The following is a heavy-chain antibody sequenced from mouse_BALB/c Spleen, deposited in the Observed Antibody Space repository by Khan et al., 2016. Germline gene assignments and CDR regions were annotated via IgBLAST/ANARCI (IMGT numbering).Heavy chain of an antibody. CDR1: GYSITSGYS. D-gene: IGHD1-2*01. J-gene: IGHJ3*01. V-gene: IGHV3-1*02. CDR2: KHYSGST. Sequence: EVQLQESGPDLVKPSQSLSLTCTVTGYSITSGYSWYWNREFPGNKLEWMGYKHYSGSTTYNPSLKSRISITRDTSTNQFFLQLNSVTTADTASCCCGRTMRLLGSAYWGQGTLVTVSA. CDR3: GRTMRLLGSAY.